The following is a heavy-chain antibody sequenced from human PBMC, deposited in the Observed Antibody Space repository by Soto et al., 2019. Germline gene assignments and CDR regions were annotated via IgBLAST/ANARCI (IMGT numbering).Heavy chain of an antibody. Sequence: QYPSRGLEWLGRTYFRSKWYNDYAVSVKSRIIINPDTSNNQFSLQLNSVTPEDTAVYFCAKGDNLGPKAGYAFDPWGQGIMVTVSP. CDR2: TYFRSKWYN. CDR3: AKGDNLGPKAGYAFDP. V-gene: IGHV6-1*01. J-gene: IGHJ5*02. D-gene: IGHD5-12*01.